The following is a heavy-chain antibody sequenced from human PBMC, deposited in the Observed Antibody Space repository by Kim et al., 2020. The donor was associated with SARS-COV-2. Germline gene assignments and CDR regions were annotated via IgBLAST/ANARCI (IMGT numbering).Heavy chain of an antibody. CDR3: ARELRYFDWFDYYYGMDV. V-gene: IGHV4-31*02. Sequence: KSRVTQAVDTSKNQFSLKLSSVTAADTAVYYCARELRYFDWFDYYYGMDVWGQGTTVTVSS. J-gene: IGHJ6*02. D-gene: IGHD3-9*01.